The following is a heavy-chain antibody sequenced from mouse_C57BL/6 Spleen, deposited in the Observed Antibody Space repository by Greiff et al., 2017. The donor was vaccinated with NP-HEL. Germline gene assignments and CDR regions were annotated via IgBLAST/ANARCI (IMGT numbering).Heavy chain of an antibody. J-gene: IGHJ4*01. D-gene: IGHD1-1*01. Sequence: QVQLKQSGPGLVQPSQSLSITCTVSGFSLTSYGVHWVRQSPGKGLEWLGVIWSGGSTDYNAAFISRLSISKNNSKSQVFFKMNSLQADDTAIYYCARNPYGSPYYYAMDYWGQGTSVTVSS. CDR1: GFSLTSYG. CDR2: IWSGGST. CDR3: ARNPYGSPYYYAMDY. V-gene: IGHV2-2*01.